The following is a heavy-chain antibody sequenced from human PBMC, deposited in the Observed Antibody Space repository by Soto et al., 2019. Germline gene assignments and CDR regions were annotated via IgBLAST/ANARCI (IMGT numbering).Heavy chain of an antibody. CDR1: GFTFSSYN. V-gene: IGHV3-30-3*01. D-gene: IGHD3-10*01. Sequence: QVQLVESGGGVVPPGGSLRVSCVASGFTFSSYNMHWVRQAPGEGLEWVAVISFDGANTFYADSVKGRFTISRDISRDTLYLQMSSLRDEDTAIYYCARDGYNRGGFDYWGQGTQVTVSS. CDR3: ARDGYNRGGFDY. CDR2: ISFDGANT. J-gene: IGHJ4*02.